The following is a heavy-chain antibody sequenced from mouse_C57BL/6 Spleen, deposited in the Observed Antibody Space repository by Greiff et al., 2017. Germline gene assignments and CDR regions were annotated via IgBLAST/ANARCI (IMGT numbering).Heavy chain of an antibody. CDR3: ARRGYSNPHYAMDY. D-gene: IGHD2-5*01. CDR2: INPNYGTT. J-gene: IGHJ4*01. V-gene: IGHV1-39*01. CDR1: GYSFTDYN. Sequence: VQLKESGPELVKPGASVKISCKASGYSFTDYNMNWVKQSNGKSLEWIGVINPNYGTTSYNQKFKGKATLTVDQSSSTAYMQLNSLTSEDSAVYYCARRGYSNPHYAMDYWGQGTSGTVSS.